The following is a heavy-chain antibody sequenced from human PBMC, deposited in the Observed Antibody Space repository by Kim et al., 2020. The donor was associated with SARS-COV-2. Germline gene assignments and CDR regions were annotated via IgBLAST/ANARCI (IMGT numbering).Heavy chain of an antibody. CDR2: IYNSGRP. Sequence: SETLSLTCTVSGGSISNSDYSWGWIRQPPVKGLEWFGYIYNSGRPYYNPSLKSRVTISVDTSKNQFSLRLNSVTAADTAVYYCARATRQHTYGKVGNWG. CDR3: ARATRQHTYGKVGN. J-gene: IGHJ1*01. V-gene: IGHV4-39*01. CDR1: GGSISNSDYS. D-gene: IGHD5-18*01.